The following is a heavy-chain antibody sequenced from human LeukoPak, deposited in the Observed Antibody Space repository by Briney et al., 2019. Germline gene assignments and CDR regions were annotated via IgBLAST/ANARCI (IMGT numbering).Heavy chain of an antibody. CDR2: TYYRSKWYN. CDR3: ARDGRVCSSTSCPYYMDV. V-gene: IGHV6-1*01. Sequence: SQTLSLTCAISGDSVSSNSAAWNWIRQSPSSGLEWLGRTYYRSKWYNDYAVSVKSRITINPDTSKNQFSLQLNSVTPEDTAVYYCARDGRVCSSTSCPYYMDVWGKGTTVTVSS. CDR1: GDSVSSNSAA. D-gene: IGHD2-2*01. J-gene: IGHJ6*03.